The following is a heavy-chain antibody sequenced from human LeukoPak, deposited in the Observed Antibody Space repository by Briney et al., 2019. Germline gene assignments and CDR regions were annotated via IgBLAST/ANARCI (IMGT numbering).Heavy chain of an antibody. CDR2: IYTSGST. J-gene: IGHJ2*01. D-gene: IGHD6-13*01. V-gene: IGHV4-4*07. CDR3: ARGIGVAAAGTISSYWYFDL. Sequence: ASETLSLTCTVSGGSISSYYWGWIRQPAGKGLEWIGCIYTSGSTNYNPSLKSRVTMSVDTSKNQFSLKLSSVTAADTAVYYCARGIGVAAAGTISSYWYFDLWGRGTLVTVSS. CDR1: GGSISSYY.